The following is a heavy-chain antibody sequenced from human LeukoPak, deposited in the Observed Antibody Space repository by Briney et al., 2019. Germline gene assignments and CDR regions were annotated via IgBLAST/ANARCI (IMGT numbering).Heavy chain of an antibody. CDR3: AREYYYDSSAYAFDI. V-gene: IGHV3-11*01. CDR1: GFTFSNYD. D-gene: IGHD3-22*01. CDR2: ISSSGSTI. Sequence: GGSLRLSCAASGFTFSNYDMSWVRQAPGKGLEWVSSISSSGSTIYYADSVKGRFTISRDNSKNSLYLQMNSLRAEDTAVYYCAREYYYDSSAYAFDIWSQGTMVTVSS. J-gene: IGHJ3*02.